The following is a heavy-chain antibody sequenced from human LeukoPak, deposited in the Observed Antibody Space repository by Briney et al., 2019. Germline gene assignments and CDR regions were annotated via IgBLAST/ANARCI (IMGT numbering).Heavy chain of an antibody. CDR2: IYSGGST. D-gene: IGHD3-10*01. J-gene: IGHJ4*02. Sequence: PGGSLRLSCAASGFIVSSNYVTWVRQAPGKGLEWVSVIYSGGSTYYPGSVKGRFTISRENARNSLYLQMNSLRAGDTAVYYCARAVPMARGVNYYDYWGQGTLVTVSS. CDR1: GFIVSSNY. CDR3: ARAVPMARGVNYYDY. V-gene: IGHV3-53*01.